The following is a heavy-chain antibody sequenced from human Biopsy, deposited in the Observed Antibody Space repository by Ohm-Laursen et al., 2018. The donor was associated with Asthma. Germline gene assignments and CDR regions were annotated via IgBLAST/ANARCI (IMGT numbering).Heavy chain of an antibody. J-gene: IGHJ4*02. CDR3: LRDTLGYYFDI. Sequence: SLRLSCAASGFAVSRDHMFWVRQAPGKGLEWVAVITFDGSTQHYGDSVKGRFTIPRDNSKNMLFLQMNSLRAEDTAVYYCLRDTLGYYFDIWGQGTQVTVSS. D-gene: IGHD6-13*01. CDR2: ITFDGSTQ. V-gene: IGHV3-30-3*01. CDR1: GFAVSRDH.